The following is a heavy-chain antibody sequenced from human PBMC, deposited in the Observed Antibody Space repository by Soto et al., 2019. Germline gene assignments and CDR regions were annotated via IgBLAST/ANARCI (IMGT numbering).Heavy chain of an antibody. V-gene: IGHV3-23*01. CDR3: AKHDFWTLYNTGLDS. J-gene: IGHJ4*02. D-gene: IGHD3-3*01. CDR2: ISGSGGDT. Sequence: GGSLRLSCSASGFTFTSYAMSWVRQAPGKGLEWVSGISGSGGDTKSAASVKGRFTISRDNFKNMLYLQMNSLRAEDTAVYYCAKHDFWTLYNTGLDSWGQGTRVTVS. CDR1: GFTFTSYA.